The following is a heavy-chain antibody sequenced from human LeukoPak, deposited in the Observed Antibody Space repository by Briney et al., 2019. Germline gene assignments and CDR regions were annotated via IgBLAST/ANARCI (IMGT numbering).Heavy chain of an antibody. Sequence: PGGSLRLSCAASGFTFSSYEMNWVRQAPGKGLEWVSYISSSGSTIYYADSVKGRFTIPRDNAKNSLYLQMNSLRAEETAVYYCAELGITMIGGVWGKGTTVTISS. D-gene: IGHD3-10*02. CDR1: GFTFSSYE. J-gene: IGHJ6*04. CDR3: AELGITMIGGV. V-gene: IGHV3-48*03. CDR2: ISSSGSTI.